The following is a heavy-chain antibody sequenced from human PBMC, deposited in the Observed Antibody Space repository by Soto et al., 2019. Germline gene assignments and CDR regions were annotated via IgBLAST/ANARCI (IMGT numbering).Heavy chain of an antibody. Sequence: SGPTLVNPTQTLTLTCTCSGFSVSTSGVAVGWIRQPPGKALEWLALIYWDDDKRYSPSLKSRLAITKDTSKNQVVLTMTNMDPADTATYYCAHRGYDSSGYLNWFDPWGQGTLVTVSS. D-gene: IGHD3-22*01. CDR2: IYWDDDK. CDR3: AHRGYDSSGYLNWFDP. CDR1: GFSVSTSGVA. J-gene: IGHJ5*02. V-gene: IGHV2-5*02.